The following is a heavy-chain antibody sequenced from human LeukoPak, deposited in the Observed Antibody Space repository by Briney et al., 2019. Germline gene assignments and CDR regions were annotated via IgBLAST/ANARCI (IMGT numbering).Heavy chain of an antibody. CDR2: FDPEDGET. D-gene: IGHD6-19*01. Sequence: GASVKVSCKVSGYTLTELSMHLVRQAPGKGLEWMGGFDPEDGETIYAQKFQGRVTMTEDTSTDTAYMELSSLRSEDTAVYYCATVGGSSGWFFDYWGQGTLVTVSS. J-gene: IGHJ4*02. CDR1: GYTLTELS. CDR3: ATVGGSSGWFFDY. V-gene: IGHV1-24*01.